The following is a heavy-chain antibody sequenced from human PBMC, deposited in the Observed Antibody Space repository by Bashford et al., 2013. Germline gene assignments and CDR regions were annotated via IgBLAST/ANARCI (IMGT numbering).Heavy chain of an antibody. CDR3: VKEGSMTANWFDL. CDR2: IFYSGST. V-gene: IGHV4-39*01. Sequence: SETLSLTCTISGGSIRSSDFYWGWIRQPPGKGLEWIASIFYSGSTHYNPSLKSRVTISVDTSKNQFSLTVHSVTVADTAKYHCVKEGSMTANWFDLWGQGTLVTVSS. CDR1: GGSIRSSDFY. J-gene: IGHJ5*02. D-gene: IGHD2-21*02.